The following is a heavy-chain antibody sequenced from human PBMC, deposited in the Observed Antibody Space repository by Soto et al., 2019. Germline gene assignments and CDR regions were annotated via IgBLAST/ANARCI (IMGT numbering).Heavy chain of an antibody. CDR1: GLPFSSYA. V-gene: IGHV3-23*01. Sequence: GGSLRLSCAASGLPFSSYAMSWVRQAPGKGLEWVSAISVSGGSTYYADSVKGRFTISRDNSKNTLYLQMNSLRGEDTAVCYCAKEDFSYVLARGSPVGYWGQGTLVTVSS. CDR2: ISVSGGST. J-gene: IGHJ4*02. D-gene: IGHD3-3*02. CDR3: AKEDFSYVLARGSPVGY.